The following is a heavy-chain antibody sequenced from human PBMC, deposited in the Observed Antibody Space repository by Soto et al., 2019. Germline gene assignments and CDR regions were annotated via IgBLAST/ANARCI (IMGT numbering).Heavy chain of an antibody. CDR3: ALGSDYLFDP. D-gene: IGHD4-17*01. CDR2: SIPMSART. CDR1: GGTFSTYA. Sequence: QIQLVQSGAEVKKPGSSVKVSCKASGGTFSTYAISWVRQAPGQGLEWMGGSIPMSARTTYAHKCKDRVTITADKATTTAYMEMSSLSAADTAVHYCALGSDYLFDPWGRGTLVTVSS. V-gene: IGHV1-69*06. J-gene: IGHJ5*02.